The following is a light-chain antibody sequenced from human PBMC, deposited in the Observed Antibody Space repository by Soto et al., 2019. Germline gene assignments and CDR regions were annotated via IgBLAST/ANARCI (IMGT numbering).Light chain of an antibody. CDR2: KAS. Sequence: DIQMTQSPSTLSGSVGDRVTITCLASQTISSWLAWYQQKPGKAPKLLIYKASTLKSGVPSRFSASGSGTEFTLTISSLQPDDFATYYCQHYNSYSEAFGQGTKVELK. CDR3: QHYNSYSEA. CDR1: QTISSW. J-gene: IGKJ1*01. V-gene: IGKV1-5*03.